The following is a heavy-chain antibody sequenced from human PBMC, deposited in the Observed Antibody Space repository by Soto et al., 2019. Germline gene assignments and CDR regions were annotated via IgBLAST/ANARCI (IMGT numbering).Heavy chain of an antibody. J-gene: IGHJ4*02. Sequence: ITLKVSGPTQVKPTQTLTLTCTFSGFSLSTSGEGVGWIRQPPGKALERLALIYWNDDKPYSPSLKNRLTVTKDASTIQVLLTMTNMDPVDTATYYFVHSKYTDFWSGYYSFYVDYWGQGTLVTVSS. CDR1: GFSLSTSGEG. CDR2: IYWNDDK. V-gene: IGHV2-5*01. CDR3: VHSKYTDFWSGYYSFYVDY. D-gene: IGHD3-3*01.